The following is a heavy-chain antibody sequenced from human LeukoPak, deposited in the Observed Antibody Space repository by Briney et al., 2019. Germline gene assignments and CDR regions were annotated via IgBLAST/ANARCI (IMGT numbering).Heavy chain of an antibody. CDR3: AREESFYGLDY. J-gene: IGHJ4*02. V-gene: IGHV3-48*01. D-gene: IGHD4-17*01. Sequence: GGSLRLSCAASGFTFSSYSMNWVRQAPGKGLEWVSYIISSSTIYYADSVKGRFTISRDNAKNSLYLQMNSLRAEDTAVYYCAREESFYGLDYWGQGTLVTVSS. CDR2: IISSSTI. CDR1: GFTFSSYS.